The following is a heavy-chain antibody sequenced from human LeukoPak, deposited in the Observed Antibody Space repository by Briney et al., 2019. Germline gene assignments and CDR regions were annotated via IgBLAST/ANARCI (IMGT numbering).Heavy chain of an antibody. Sequence: ASVKVSCKASGYTFTSYYMHWVRQAPGQGLEWMGIINPSGGSTSYAQKFQGRVTMTRDTSTSTVYMELSSLRSEDTAVYYCARDCVDDGSGYYYPYFDYWGQGTLVTVSS. J-gene: IGHJ4*02. CDR3: ARDCVDDGSGYYYPYFDY. CDR1: GYTFTSYY. V-gene: IGHV1-46*01. CDR2: INPSGGST. D-gene: IGHD3-22*01.